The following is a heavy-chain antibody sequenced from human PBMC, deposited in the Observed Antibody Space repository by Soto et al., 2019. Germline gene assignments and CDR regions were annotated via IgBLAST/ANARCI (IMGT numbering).Heavy chain of an antibody. CDR2: ISYDGSNK. V-gene: IGHV3-30-3*01. CDR3: AREDLVGYSYGFYFDY. J-gene: IGHJ4*02. D-gene: IGHD5-18*01. Sequence: QVQLVESGGGVVQPGRSLRLSCAASGSTFSSYAMHWVRQAPGKGLEWVAVISYDGSNKYYADSVKGRFTISRDNSKNTLYLQMNSLRAEDTAVYYCAREDLVGYSYGFYFDYWGQGTLVTVSS. CDR1: GSTFSSYA.